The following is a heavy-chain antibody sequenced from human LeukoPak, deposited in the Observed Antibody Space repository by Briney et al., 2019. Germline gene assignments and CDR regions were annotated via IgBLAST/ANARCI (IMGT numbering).Heavy chain of an antibody. D-gene: IGHD2-15*01. Sequence: PSETLSLTCTVSGGSISSFYWSWIRQPPGKGLEWIGSIYYSGSTYYNPSLKSRVTISVDKSKNQFSLKLSSVTAADTAVYYCARDGGHIVVVVAATPKNAFDIWGQGTMVTVSS. CDR2: IYYSGST. V-gene: IGHV4-59*12. CDR1: GGSISSFY. CDR3: ARDGGHIVVVVAATPKNAFDI. J-gene: IGHJ3*02.